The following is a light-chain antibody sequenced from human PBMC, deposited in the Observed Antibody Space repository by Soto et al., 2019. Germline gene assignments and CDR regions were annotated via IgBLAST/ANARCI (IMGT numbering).Light chain of an antibody. CDR1: QSVSKSY. CDR3: QQYGSSPPIT. Sequence: EIVLTQSPGTLSLSPGERATLSCRASQSVSKSYLAWYQQKPGQAPRLLIYGASSMATGIPDRFSGSGSGTDFTLTISRLEPEDFAVYYCQQYGSSPPITFGQGTRLEIK. CDR2: GAS. J-gene: IGKJ5*01. V-gene: IGKV3-20*01.